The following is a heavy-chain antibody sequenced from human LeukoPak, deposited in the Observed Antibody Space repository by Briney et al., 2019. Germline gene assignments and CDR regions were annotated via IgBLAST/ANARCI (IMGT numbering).Heavy chain of an antibody. J-gene: IGHJ3*02. CDR1: GYTFTSYK. CDR2: MNPYSGNT. Sequence: ASVKVSCKASGYTFTSYKINWVRQATGQGLEWMGWMNPYSGNTGYAQRFQGRVTITRNTSISTAYMELSSLTSQDTAVYYCARVKKEWLSYAFDIWGQGTMVTVSS. CDR3: ARVKKEWLSYAFDI. V-gene: IGHV1-8*03. D-gene: IGHD3-3*01.